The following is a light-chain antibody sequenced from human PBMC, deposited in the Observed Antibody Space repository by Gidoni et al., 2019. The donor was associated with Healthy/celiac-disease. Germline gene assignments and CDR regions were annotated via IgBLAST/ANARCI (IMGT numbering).Light chain of an antibody. V-gene: IGKV1-9*01. CDR2: AAS. CDR3: QQLNSYPRAT. J-gene: IGKJ4*01. Sequence: DIQLTQSPSFLSASVGDRVTITCRASPGSSSYLAWYQQKPGKAPKLLIYAASTLQSGVPSRFSGSGSGTEFTLTISSLQPEDFATYYCQQLNSYPRATFXGXTKVEIK. CDR1: PGSSSY.